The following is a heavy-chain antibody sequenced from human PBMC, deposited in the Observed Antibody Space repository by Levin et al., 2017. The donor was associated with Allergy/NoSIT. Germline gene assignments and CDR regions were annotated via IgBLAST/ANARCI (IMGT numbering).Heavy chain of an antibody. CDR1: GGSFSAYY. J-gene: IGHJ6*03. D-gene: IGHD3-10*01. CDR2: INHSGSA. CDR3: ARGNPTLGRGVTPMDV. V-gene: IGHV4-34*01. Sequence: SQTLSLICAVSGGSFSAYYWTWIRPPPGRGLECIGEINHSGSAIYNPSLQSRVTISVDTSKNQFSLMLSSVTAADTAVYYCARGNPTLGRGVTPMDVWGKGTTVTVSS.